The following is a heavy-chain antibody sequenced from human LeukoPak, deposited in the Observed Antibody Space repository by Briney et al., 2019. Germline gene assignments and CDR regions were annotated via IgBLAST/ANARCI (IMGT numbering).Heavy chain of an antibody. CDR3: ARSRGGTDIVVVPALYYYYMDV. J-gene: IGHJ6*03. V-gene: IGHV1-69*01. Sequence: ASVKVSCKASGGTFSSYAISWVRQAPGQGLEWMGGIIPIFGTANYAQKFQGRVTITADESTSTAYMELSSLRSEDTAVHYCARSRGGTDIVVVPALYYYYMDVWGKGTTVTVSS. CDR1: GGTFSSYA. CDR2: IIPIFGTA. D-gene: IGHD2-2*01.